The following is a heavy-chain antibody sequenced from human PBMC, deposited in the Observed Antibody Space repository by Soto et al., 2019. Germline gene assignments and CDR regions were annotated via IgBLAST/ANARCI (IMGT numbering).Heavy chain of an antibody. CDR3: AGVRGVNWFDP. J-gene: IGHJ5*02. CDR1: GGSISSGGYY. Sequence: QVQLQESGPGLVKPSQTLSLTCTVSGGSISSGGYYWSWIRQHPGKGLEWIGYIYYSGSTYYNPSLKSAVTISVDPSKDQFSLKLSSVTAADTAVYYCAGVRGVNWFDPWGQGTLVTVSS. D-gene: IGHD3-10*01. V-gene: IGHV4-31*01. CDR2: IYYSGST.